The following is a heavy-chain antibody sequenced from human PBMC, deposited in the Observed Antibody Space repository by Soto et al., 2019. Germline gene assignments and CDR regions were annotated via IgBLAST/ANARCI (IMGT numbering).Heavy chain of an antibody. V-gene: IGHV5-51*01. J-gene: IGHJ4*02. Sequence: GESLKISCKGSGYSFTSYWIGWVRQMPGKGLEWMGIIYPGDSDTRYSPSFQGQVTISADKSISTAYLQWSSLKASDTAMYYCARRDHYDFWSGYSSGFDYWGQGTLVTVSS. CDR1: GYSFTSYW. CDR3: ARRDHYDFWSGYSSGFDY. CDR2: IYPGDSDT. D-gene: IGHD3-3*01.